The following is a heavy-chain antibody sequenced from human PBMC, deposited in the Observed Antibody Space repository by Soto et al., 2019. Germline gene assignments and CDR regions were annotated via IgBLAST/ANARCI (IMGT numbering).Heavy chain of an antibody. J-gene: IGHJ4*02. V-gene: IGHV3-15*07. CDR3: STDPVTMIVVVPSSG. CDR1: GFTFSNAW. Sequence: GSLRLSCAASGFTFSNAWMNWVRQAPGKGLEWVGRIKSKTDGGTTDYAAPVKGRFTISRDDSKNTLYLQMNSLKTEDTAVYYCSTDPVTMIVVVPSSGWGQGTLVTVSS. CDR2: IKSKTDGGTT. D-gene: IGHD3-22*01.